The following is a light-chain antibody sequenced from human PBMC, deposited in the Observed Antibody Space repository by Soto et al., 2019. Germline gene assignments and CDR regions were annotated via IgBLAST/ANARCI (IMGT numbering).Light chain of an antibody. V-gene: IGLV2-18*02. CDR2: EVS. CDR3: SSYTSSSTFEV. J-gene: IGLJ1*01. CDR1: SSDVGSYNR. Sequence: QSALTQPPSVSGSPGQSVTISCTGTSSDVGSYNRVSWYQQPPATAPKLMIYEVSNRPSGVPDRFSGSKSGNTASLTISGLQAEDEADYYCSSYTSSSTFEVFGTGTKLTVL.